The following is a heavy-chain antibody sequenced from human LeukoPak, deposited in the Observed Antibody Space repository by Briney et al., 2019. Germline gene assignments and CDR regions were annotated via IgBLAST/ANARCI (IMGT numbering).Heavy chain of an antibody. J-gene: IGHJ4*02. V-gene: IGHV3-48*03. Sequence: PGGSLRLSCAASGFTFSSYEMNWVRQAPGKGLEWVSYISSSGSTIYYADSAKGRFTISRDNAKNSLYLQMNSLRAEDTAVYYCARSLPYDFWSGYYSGGNDYWGQGTLVTVSS. CDR3: ARSLPYDFWSGYYSGGNDY. D-gene: IGHD3-3*01. CDR2: ISSSGSTI. CDR1: GFTFSSYE.